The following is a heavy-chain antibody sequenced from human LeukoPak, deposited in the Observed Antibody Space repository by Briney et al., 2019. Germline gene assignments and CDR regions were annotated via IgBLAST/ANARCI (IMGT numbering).Heavy chain of an antibody. V-gene: IGHV3-7*01. D-gene: IGHD2-2*01. Sequence: GGSLRLSCAASGFTFSSYWMSWARQAPGKGLEWVANIKQDGSEKYYVDSVKGRFTISRDNSKNTLYLQMNSLRAEDTAVYYCARVDFSSTSWQIDYWGQGTLVTVSS. J-gene: IGHJ4*02. CDR3: ARVDFSSTSWQIDY. CDR2: IKQDGSEK. CDR1: GFTFSSYW.